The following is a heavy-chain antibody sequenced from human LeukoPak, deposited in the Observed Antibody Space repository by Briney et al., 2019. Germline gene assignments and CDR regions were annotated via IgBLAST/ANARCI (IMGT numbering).Heavy chain of an antibody. CDR1: GFTFSRSW. D-gene: IGHD3-3*01. J-gene: IGHJ4*02. Sequence: PGGSLRLSCAASGFTFSRSWMNWVRQPPGKGLEWVAMINPEGSQKYHVDSVKGRFTISRDNAKNSLFLQMNSLRVEDTAMYYCMTGDFWGPGTLVTVSS. V-gene: IGHV3-7*01. CDR3: MTGDF. CDR2: INPEGSQK.